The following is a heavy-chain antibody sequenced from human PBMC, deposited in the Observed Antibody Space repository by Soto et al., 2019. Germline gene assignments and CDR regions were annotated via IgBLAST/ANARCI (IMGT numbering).Heavy chain of an antibody. CDR3: ARDLSGQSEY. CDR2: IDNDVGYA. CDR1: GFTFSSFW. V-gene: IGHV3-74*01. Sequence: GGSLRLSCAASGFTFSSFWMHWVRQAPGKGLVWVSHIDNDVGYASHADSVKGRFTISRDNAKNTLYLQMNSLTAEDTAVYYCARDLSGQSEYWGQGTLVTVSS. D-gene: IGHD3-16*02. J-gene: IGHJ4*02.